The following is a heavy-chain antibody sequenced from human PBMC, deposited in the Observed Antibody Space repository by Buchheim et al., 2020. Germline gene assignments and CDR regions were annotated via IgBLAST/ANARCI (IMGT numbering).Heavy chain of an antibody. D-gene: IGHD2-2*01. CDR2: IYYSGST. J-gene: IGHJ5*02. V-gene: IGHV4-31*03. CDR1: GGSISSGGYY. CDR3: ARGSIVVVPAAVGWFDP. Sequence: QVQLQESGPGLVKPSQTLSLTCTVSGGSISSGGYYWSWIRQHPGKGLEWIGYIYYSGSTYYNPSLKSRVTIPVDTSKNPFSLKLSSVTAADTAVYYCARGSIVVVPAAVGWFDPWGQGTL.